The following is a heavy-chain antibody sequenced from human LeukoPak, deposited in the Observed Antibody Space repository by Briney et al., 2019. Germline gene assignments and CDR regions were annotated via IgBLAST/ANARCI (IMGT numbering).Heavy chain of an antibody. Sequence: ASVKVSCKASGYTFTSYAMHWVRQAPGQRLEWMGWINAGNGNTKYSQKFQGRVTITRDTSASTAYMKLSSLRSEDTAVYYCARDYDFWSGYAGYFDYWGQGTLVTVSS. CDR1: GYTFTSYA. CDR2: INAGNGNT. J-gene: IGHJ4*02. V-gene: IGHV1-3*01. D-gene: IGHD3-3*01. CDR3: ARDYDFWSGYAGYFDY.